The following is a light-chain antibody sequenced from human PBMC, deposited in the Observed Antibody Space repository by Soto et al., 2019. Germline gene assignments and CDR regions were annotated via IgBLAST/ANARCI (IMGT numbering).Light chain of an antibody. J-gene: IGKJ5*01. Sequence: DIQMTQSPSTLSAYVGDRVTVTCRASQGINSYLAWYQQKPGKAPKLLIYAASSLQSGVPSRFSGSGSGTHFSLTISSLQPEDFATYYCQQIYSIPITFGQGTRLEIK. CDR2: AAS. V-gene: IGKV1-39*01. CDR1: QGINSY. CDR3: QQIYSIPIT.